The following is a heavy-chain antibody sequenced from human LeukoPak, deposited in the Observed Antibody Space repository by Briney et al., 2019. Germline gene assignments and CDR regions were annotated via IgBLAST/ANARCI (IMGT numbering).Heavy chain of an antibody. Sequence: PSETLSLTCTVSGGSISSYYWSWIRQPPGKGLEWIGYIYYSGSTNYNPSLKSRVTISVDTSKNHFSLKLSSVTAADTAVYYCARRGGHGGSFDYWGQGTLVTVSS. CDR1: GGSISSYY. V-gene: IGHV4-59*08. J-gene: IGHJ4*02. CDR2: IYYSGST. CDR3: ARRGGHGGSFDY. D-gene: IGHD4-23*01.